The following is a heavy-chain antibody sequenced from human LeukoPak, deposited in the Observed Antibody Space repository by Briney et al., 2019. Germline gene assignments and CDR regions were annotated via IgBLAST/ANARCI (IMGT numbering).Heavy chain of an antibody. CDR1: GGSISSYY. CDR2: IYYSGST. Sequence: SETLSLTCTVSGGSISSYYWSWIRQPPGKGLEWIGYIYYSGSTNYNPYLKSRVTISVDTSKNQFSLKLSSVTAADTAVYYCARGKSSSWYNWFDPWGEGTLVTVSS. CDR3: ARGKSSSWYNWFDP. D-gene: IGHD6-13*01. J-gene: IGHJ5*02. V-gene: IGHV4-59*01.